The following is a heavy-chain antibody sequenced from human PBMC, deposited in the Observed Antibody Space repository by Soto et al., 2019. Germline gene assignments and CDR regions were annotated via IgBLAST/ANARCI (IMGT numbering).Heavy chain of an antibody. V-gene: IGHV3-30-3*01. J-gene: IGHJ4*02. Sequence: QVQLVESGGGVVQPGRSLRLSCAASGFTFSSYAMHWVRQAPGKGLEWVAVISYDGSNKYYADSVKGRFTISRDNSKNSRDRQMNSRRAEDTAVYYCARWVGNCDYWGQGTLVTVSS. CDR1: GFTFSSYA. CDR2: ISYDGSNK. D-gene: IGHD1-26*01. CDR3: ARWVGNCDY.